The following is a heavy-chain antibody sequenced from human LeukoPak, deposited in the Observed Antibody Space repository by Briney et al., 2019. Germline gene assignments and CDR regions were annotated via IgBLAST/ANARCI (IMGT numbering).Heavy chain of an antibody. V-gene: IGHV3-23*01. J-gene: IGHJ4*02. D-gene: IGHD3-22*01. CDR3: AKDSLEDYCDSSGY. Sequence: GGSLRLSCAASGFTFSSYAMSWVRQAPGKGLEWVSAISGSGGSTYYADSVKGRFTISRDNSKNTLYLQMSSLRAEDTAVYYCAKDSLEDYCDSSGYWGQGTLVTVSS. CDR1: GFTFSSYA. CDR2: ISGSGGST.